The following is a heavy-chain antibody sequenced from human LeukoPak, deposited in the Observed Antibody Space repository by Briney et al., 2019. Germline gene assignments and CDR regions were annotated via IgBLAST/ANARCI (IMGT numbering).Heavy chain of an antibody. CDR2: IYYSGST. J-gene: IGHJ4*02. Sequence: SETLSLTCTVSGGSISSGDYYWSWIRQPPGKGLEWIGYIYYSGSTYYNPSLKSRVTISVDTSKNQFSLKLSSVTAADTAVYYCAREVGADYFDYWGQGTLVTVSS. V-gene: IGHV4-30-4*01. D-gene: IGHD1-26*01. CDR3: AREVGADYFDY. CDR1: GGSISSGDYY.